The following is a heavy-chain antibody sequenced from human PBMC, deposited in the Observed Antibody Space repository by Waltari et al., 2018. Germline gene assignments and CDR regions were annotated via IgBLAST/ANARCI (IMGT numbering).Heavy chain of an antibody. V-gene: IGHV5-51*01. CDR3: ARHHGGGEGGDYFDY. Sequence: EVQLVQSGAEVKKPGASLKISCKGSGYSFTSYWIGWVRQMPGKGLEWIGVIYPGDSDSRYRPSFQSQVTISAHKAISTAYPQWGSLKASDTAMYYRARHHGGGEGGDYFDYWGQGTLVTVSS. CDR1: GYSFTSYW. CDR2: IYPGDSDS. J-gene: IGHJ4*02. D-gene: IGHD2-21*01.